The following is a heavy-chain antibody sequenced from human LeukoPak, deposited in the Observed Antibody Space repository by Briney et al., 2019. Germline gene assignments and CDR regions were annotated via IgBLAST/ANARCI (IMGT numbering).Heavy chain of an antibody. CDR3: AKDRTTVTTYYYYYYYGMDV. J-gene: IGHJ6*02. V-gene: IGHV3-30*18. CDR1: GFTFSSYG. D-gene: IGHD4-17*01. CDR2: ISYDGSNK. Sequence: EGSLRLSCAASGFTFSSYGMHWVRQAPGKGLEWVAVISYDGSNKYYADSVKGRFTISRDNSKNTLYLQMNSLGAEDTAVYYCAKDRTTVTTYYYYYYYGMDVWGQGTTVTVSS.